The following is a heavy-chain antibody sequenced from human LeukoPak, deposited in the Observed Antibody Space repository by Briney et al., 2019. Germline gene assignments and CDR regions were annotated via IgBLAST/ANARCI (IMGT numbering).Heavy chain of an antibody. Sequence: PSETLSLTCTVSGGSIGSYYWSWIRQPPGKGLEWIGYIYYSGSTNYNPSLKSRVTISVDTSKNQFSLKLSSVTAADTAVYYCARHRTSRITHFDYWGQGTLVTVSS. CDR3: ARHRTSRITHFDY. V-gene: IGHV4-59*08. J-gene: IGHJ4*02. CDR1: GGSIGSYY. D-gene: IGHD3-16*01. CDR2: IYYSGST.